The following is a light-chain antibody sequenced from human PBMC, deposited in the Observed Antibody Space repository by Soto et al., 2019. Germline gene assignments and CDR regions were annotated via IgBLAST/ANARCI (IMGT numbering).Light chain of an antibody. J-gene: IGKJ1*01. CDR1: QSISEW. Sequence: DIQMTQSPSTLSASVGDRVTITCRASQSISEWLAWFQQKPGKAPKLLIYDVYSLKTGVPSRFRGSGSGTEFTLTIRGLQPDDFATYYCQHYDTYPWTFGQGTKVEIK. CDR3: QHYDTYPWT. V-gene: IGKV1-5*01. CDR2: DVY.